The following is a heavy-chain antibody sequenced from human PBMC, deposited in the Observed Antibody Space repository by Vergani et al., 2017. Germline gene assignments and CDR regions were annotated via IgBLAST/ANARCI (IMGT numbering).Heavy chain of an antibody. J-gene: IGHJ4*02. D-gene: IGHD6-19*01. CDR2: ISSSSSYI. Sequence: EVQLVESGGGLVQPGGSLRLSCAASGFTFSSYSMNWVRQAPGKGLEWVSSISSSSSYIYYADSVKGRFTISRDNAKNSLYLQMNSLRSDDTAVYYCAKDGSSGWYYRHLDYWGQGTLVTVSS. V-gene: IGHV3-21*04. CDR3: AKDGSSGWYYRHLDY. CDR1: GFTFSSYS.